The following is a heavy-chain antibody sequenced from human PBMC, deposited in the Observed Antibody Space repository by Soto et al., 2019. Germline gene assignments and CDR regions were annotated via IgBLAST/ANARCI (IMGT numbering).Heavy chain of an antibody. CDR3: ASPIGYCSSTSCYSGMDV. Sequence: QLQLQESGPGLVKPSETLSLTCTVSGGSISSSSYYWGWIRQPPGKGLEWIGSIYYSGSTYYNPSLKSRVTISVDTSKNQFCLKLSSVTAADTAVYYCASPIGYCSSTSCYSGMDVWGQGTTVTVSS. J-gene: IGHJ6*02. CDR2: IYYSGST. D-gene: IGHD2-2*01. CDR1: GGSISSSSYY. V-gene: IGHV4-39*01.